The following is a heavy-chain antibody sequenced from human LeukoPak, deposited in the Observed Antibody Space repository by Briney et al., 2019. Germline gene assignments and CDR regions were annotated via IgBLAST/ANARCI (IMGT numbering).Heavy chain of an antibody. D-gene: IGHD3-16*01. CDR1: RYTFTGYY. J-gene: IGHJ4*02. CDR3: ARDQGGGAPDY. CDR2: INPNSGGT. V-gene: IGHV1-2*02. Sequence: ASVKVSCKASRYTFTGYYMHWVRQAPGQGLEWMGWINPNSGGTNYAQKFQGRVTMTRDTSISTAYMELSRLRSDDTALYYCARDQGGGAPDYWGQGTLVTVSS.